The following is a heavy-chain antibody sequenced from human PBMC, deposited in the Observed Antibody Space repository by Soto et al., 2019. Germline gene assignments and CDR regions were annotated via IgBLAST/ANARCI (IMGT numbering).Heavy chain of an antibody. D-gene: IGHD3-10*01. J-gene: IGHJ4*02. CDR1: GFTFSGSA. V-gene: IGHV3-73*02. Sequence: EVQLVESGGDLVQPGGSLKLSCAASGFTFSGSAMHWVRQASGKGLEWVGDIRRRAKNYATVYAASVKGRFIISRDDSKNTAHLQMNSLKTDDTAVYYCTRTIDGSYYFSPDFDYWGQGTLVTVSS. CDR3: TRTIDGSYYFSPDFDY. CDR2: IRRRAKNYAT.